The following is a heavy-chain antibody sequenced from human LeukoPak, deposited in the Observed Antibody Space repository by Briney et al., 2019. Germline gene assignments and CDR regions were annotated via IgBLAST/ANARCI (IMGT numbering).Heavy chain of an antibody. Sequence: TSETLSLTCIVSGGSISHQYWSWIRQPPGKGLEWIGYSYYIGSTNYNPSLKSRITMSVDTSKNQFSLKLSSVTAADTAVYYCARLERRQEAFDIWGQGTMVTVSS. V-gene: IGHV4-59*08. J-gene: IGHJ3*02. CDR3: ARLERRQEAFDI. D-gene: IGHD1-1*01. CDR2: SYYIGST. CDR1: GGSISHQY.